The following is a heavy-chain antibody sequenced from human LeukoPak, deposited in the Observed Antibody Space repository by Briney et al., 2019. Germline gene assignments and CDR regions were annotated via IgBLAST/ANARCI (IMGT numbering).Heavy chain of an antibody. V-gene: IGHV4-59*01. D-gene: IGHD4-17*01. J-gene: IGHJ4*02. CDR1: GGSISSYY. CDR2: IYYSGST. Sequence: SETLSLTCTVSGGSISSYYWSWIRQPPGKGLEWIGYIYYSGSTNYNPSLKSRVTISVDTSKNQFSLKLSSVTAADTAVYYCARTDPTTVTTTFDYWGQGTLVTVSS. CDR3: ARTDPTTVTTTFDY.